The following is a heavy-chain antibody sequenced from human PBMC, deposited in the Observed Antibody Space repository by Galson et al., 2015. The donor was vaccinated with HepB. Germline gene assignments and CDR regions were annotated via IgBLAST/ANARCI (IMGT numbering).Heavy chain of an antibody. CDR2: ISSSSSTI. CDR1: GFTFSSYS. V-gene: IGHV3-48*01. D-gene: IGHD3-3*01. CDR3: ARAPYYDFWSGYYNNYYYYYMDV. J-gene: IGHJ6*03. Sequence: SLRLSCAASGFTFSSYSMNWVRQAPGKGLEWVSYISSSSSTIYYADSVKGRFTISRDNAKNSLYLQMNSLRAEDTAVYYCARAPYYDFWSGYYNNYYYYYMDVWGKGTTVTVSS.